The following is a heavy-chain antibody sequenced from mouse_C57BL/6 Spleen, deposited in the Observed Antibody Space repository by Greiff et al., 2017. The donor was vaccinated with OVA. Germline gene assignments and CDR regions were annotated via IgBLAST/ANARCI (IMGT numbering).Heavy chain of an antibody. Sequence: LVESGAELVRPGASVTLSCKASGYTFTDYEMHWVKQTPVHGLEWIGAIDPETGGTAYNQKFKGKAILTADKSSSTAYMELRSLTSEDSAVYYCTSLIFITTVVAKFDYWGQGTTLTVSS. CDR1: GYTFTDYE. J-gene: IGHJ2*01. CDR2: IDPETGGT. D-gene: IGHD1-1*01. V-gene: IGHV1-15*01. CDR3: TSLIFITTVVAKFDY.